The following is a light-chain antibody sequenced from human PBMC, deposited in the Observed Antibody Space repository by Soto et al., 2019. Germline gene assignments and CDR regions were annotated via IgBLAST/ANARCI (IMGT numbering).Light chain of an antibody. CDR3: QQYNSYWT. CDR2: DVS. CDR1: HSINIW. V-gene: IGKV1-5*01. J-gene: IGKJ1*01. Sequence: DIQMTQSPSTLSASVGDRVTITCRASHSINIWLAWFQQKPGKAPKLLISDVSSLESGVPSRFSGSGFGTEFTLTISSLQPDDVATYYCQQYNSYWTFGQGTKVDIK.